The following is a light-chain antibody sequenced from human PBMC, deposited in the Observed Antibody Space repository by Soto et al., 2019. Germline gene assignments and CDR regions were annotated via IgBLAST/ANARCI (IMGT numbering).Light chain of an antibody. CDR1: QSISQW. J-gene: IGKJ1*01. Sequence: DIQMTQSPSTLSASVGDRVVITCRASQSISQWVAWYQQKPGRAPELLIYDASKLKSGVPSRFSGSGSGTEFSLTITSLQPDDSAMYYCQQYNGYSWTFGRGTKVDIK. V-gene: IGKV1-5*01. CDR3: QQYNGYSWT. CDR2: DAS.